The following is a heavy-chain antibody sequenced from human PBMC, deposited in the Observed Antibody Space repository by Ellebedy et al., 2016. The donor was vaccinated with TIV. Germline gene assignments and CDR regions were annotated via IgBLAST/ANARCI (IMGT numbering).Heavy chain of an antibody. J-gene: IGHJ3*02. CDR2: IYPGDAKT. D-gene: IGHD7-27*01. V-gene: IGHV5-51*01. CDR1: GYSFTTYW. Sequence: GGSLRLSCKASGYSFTTYWIGWVRQMPGKGLEWMWIIYPGDAKTRYSPSFQGQVTISADKSISTAYLQWSTLRTSDTAMYYCARGPQLGTLDIWGQGTMVIFSS. CDR3: ARGPQLGTLDI.